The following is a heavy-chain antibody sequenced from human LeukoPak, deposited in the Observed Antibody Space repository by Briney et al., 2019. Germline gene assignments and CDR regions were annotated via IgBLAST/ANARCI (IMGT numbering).Heavy chain of an antibody. CDR3: ARDKSYYDSSGSIDY. D-gene: IGHD3-22*01. V-gene: IGHV3-11*01. CDR2: ISSSGSTI. J-gene: IGHJ4*02. Sequence: GGSLRLSCAASGFTFSDYYMSWIRQAPGKGLEWVSYISSSGSTIYYADSVKGRFTISRDNAKNSLYLQMNSLRAEDTAVYYCARDKSYYDSSGSIDYWGQGTLVTVSS. CDR1: GFTFSDYY.